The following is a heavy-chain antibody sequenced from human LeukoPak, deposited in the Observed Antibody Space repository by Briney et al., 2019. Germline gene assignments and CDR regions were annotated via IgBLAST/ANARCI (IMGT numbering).Heavy chain of an antibody. CDR1: GYTFTSYY. Sequence: ASVKVSCKASGYTFTSYYLHWVRQAPGQGLEWMGIINPSGSSSSYAQKFQGRVTMTTDTSTSTVYMELRSLRSEDTALYYCARSMIVEGRYYFDYWGQGTLATVSS. CDR3: ARSMIVEGRYYFDY. J-gene: IGHJ4*02. V-gene: IGHV1-46*01. D-gene: IGHD3-22*01. CDR2: INPSGSSS.